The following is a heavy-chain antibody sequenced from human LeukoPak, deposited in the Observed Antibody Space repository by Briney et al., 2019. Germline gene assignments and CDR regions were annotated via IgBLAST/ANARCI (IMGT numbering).Heavy chain of an antibody. CDR1: GGSVSSGSYY. CDR2: IYYSGSI. Sequence: SETLSLTCTVSGGSVSSGSYYWSWIRQPPGKRLEWIGYIYYSGSINYNPSLKSRVTISVDTSKNQFSLKLSSVTAADTAVYYCARGHENVWGSYRHHFDYWGQGTLVTVSS. D-gene: IGHD3-16*02. J-gene: IGHJ4*02. CDR3: ARGHENVWGSYRHHFDY. V-gene: IGHV4-61*01.